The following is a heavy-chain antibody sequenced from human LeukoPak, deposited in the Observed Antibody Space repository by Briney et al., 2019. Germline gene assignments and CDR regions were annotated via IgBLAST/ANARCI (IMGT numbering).Heavy chain of an antibody. CDR1: GGSFSGYY. Sequence: PSETLSLTCAVYGGSFSGYYWSWIRQPPGKGLEWIGEINHSGSTNYNPSLKSRVTISVDTSKNQFSLKLSSVTAADTAVYYCAVSGRARRFDPWGQGTLVTVSS. CDR2: INHSGST. J-gene: IGHJ5*02. D-gene: IGHD1-26*01. CDR3: AVSGRARRFDP. V-gene: IGHV4-34*01.